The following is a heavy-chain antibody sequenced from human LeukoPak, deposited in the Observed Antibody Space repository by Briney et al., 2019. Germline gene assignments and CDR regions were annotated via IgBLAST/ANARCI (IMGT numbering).Heavy chain of an antibody. CDR2: IVGDSSKT. Sequence: QSGPSLRLSCAISGLTSHDYAMTSVRQPPGKGLEWVSTIVGDSSKTYYAASVRGRFTISRDNSNYVLFLHMNSLRAEDTAIYYCAKQPYNYYYLDVWGKGTTVTISS. CDR3: AKQPYNYYYLDV. D-gene: IGHD1-14*01. V-gene: IGHV3-23*01. CDR1: GLTSHDYA. J-gene: IGHJ6*03.